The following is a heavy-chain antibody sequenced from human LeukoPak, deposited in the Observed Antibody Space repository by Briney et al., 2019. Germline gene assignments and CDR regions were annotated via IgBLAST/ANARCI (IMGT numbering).Heavy chain of an antibody. CDR1: GGSISSYY. V-gene: IGHV4-59*08. CDR3: AVIGKDAFDI. J-gene: IGHJ3*02. CDR2: IYYSGST. Sequence: SETLSLTCTVSGGSISSYYWSWIRQPPGKGLEWVGYIYYSGSTNYNPSLKSRVTISADTYKNQFSLKLSSVPAADTAVYYCAVIGKDAFDIWGQGTMVTVSS.